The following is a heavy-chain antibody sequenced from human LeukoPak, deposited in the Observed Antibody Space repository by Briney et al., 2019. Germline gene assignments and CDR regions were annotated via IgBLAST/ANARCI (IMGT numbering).Heavy chain of an antibody. CDR1: GFTFSSFS. D-gene: IGHD6-13*01. Sequence: GGSLRLSCEASGFTFSSFSMNWVRQAPGKGLEWLSYISTGDGRTIYFADSVKGRFTTSRDNAKNSLYLQMNSLRAEDTAVYYCAKDWSSRWSEKAWDCWGQGTLVTVSS. CDR3: AKDWSSRWSEKAWDC. CDR2: ISTGDGRTI. V-gene: IGHV3-48*01. J-gene: IGHJ4*02.